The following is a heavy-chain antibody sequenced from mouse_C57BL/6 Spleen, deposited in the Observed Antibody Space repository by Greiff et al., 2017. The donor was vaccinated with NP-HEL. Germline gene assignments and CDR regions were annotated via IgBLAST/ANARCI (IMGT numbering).Heavy chain of an antibody. CDR1: GFNIKDDY. J-gene: IGHJ3*01. CDR3: TRGYYDYWFAY. V-gene: IGHV14-4*01. D-gene: IGHD2-4*01. CDR2: IDPENGDT. Sequence: EVQVVESGAELVRPGASVKLSCTASGFNIKDDYMHWVKQRPEQGLEWIGWIDPENGDTEYASKFQGKATITADTSSNTAYLQLSSLTSEDTAVYYCTRGYYDYWFAYWGQGTLVTVSA.